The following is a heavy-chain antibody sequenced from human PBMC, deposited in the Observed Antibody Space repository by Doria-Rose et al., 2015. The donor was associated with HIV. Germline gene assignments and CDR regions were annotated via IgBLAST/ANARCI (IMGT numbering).Heavy chain of an antibody. D-gene: IGHD6-13*01. V-gene: IGHV2-26*01. Sequence: QVTLKESGPVLVKPTETLTLTCTVSGVSLSSPGMGVSWIRQPPGKALEWLANIFSDDERSYKTSLKSSLTTSRGTSKSQVVLTMTDMDPVDTATYYCARIKSSRWYHKYYFDFWGQGTLVIVSA. CDR2: IFSDDER. CDR3: ARIKSSRWYHKYYFDF. J-gene: IGHJ4*02. CDR1: GVSLSSPGMG.